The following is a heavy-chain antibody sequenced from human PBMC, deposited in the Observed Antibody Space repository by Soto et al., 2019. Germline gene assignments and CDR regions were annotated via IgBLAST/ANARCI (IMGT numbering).Heavy chain of an antibody. J-gene: IGHJ4*02. CDR1: GGSISSGGYY. CDR3: AREGGIVGATAADY. CDR2: IYYSGSS. V-gene: IGHV4-31*03. D-gene: IGHD1-26*01. Sequence: QVQLQESGPGLVKPSQTLSLTCTVSGGSISSGGYYWSWIRQHPGKGLEWIGYIYYSGSSYYNQSLKSRVTISVDTAKNQFSLKLSSVTAADTAVYYCAREGGIVGATAADYWGQGTLVTVSS.